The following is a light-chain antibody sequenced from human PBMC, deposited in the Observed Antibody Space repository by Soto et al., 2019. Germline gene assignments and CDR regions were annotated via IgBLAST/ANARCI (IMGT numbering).Light chain of an antibody. CDR2: DVT. CDR3: NSYTSSGAVV. Sequence: QSALTQPASVSGSPGQSITISCTGTSSDVGGYNFVSWYQQHPGNAPKLIIYDVTSRPSGVSNRFSGSKSGNAASLTISGLQAEDEALYYCNSYTSSGAVVFGGGTKLTDL. CDR1: SSDVGGYNF. V-gene: IGLV2-14*03. J-gene: IGLJ3*02.